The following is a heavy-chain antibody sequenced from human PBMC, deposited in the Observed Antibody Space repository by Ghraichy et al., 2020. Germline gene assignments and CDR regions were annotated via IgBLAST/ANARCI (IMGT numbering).Heavy chain of an antibody. CDR1: GYTFTSYG. V-gene: IGHV1-18*01. Sequence: KVSCKASGYTFTSYGISWVRQAPGQGLEWMGWISAYNGNTNYAQKLQGRVTMTTDTSTSTAYMELRSLRSDDTAVYYCARTSGSSYLGLDAFDIWGQGTMVTVSS. D-gene: IGHD1-26*01. J-gene: IGHJ3*02. CDR3: ARTSGSSYLGLDAFDI. CDR2: ISAYNGNT.